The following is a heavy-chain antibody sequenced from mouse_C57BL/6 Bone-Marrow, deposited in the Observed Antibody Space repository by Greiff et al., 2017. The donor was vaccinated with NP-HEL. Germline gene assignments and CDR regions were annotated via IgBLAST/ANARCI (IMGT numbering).Heavy chain of an antibody. V-gene: IGHV1-80*01. CDR2: IYPGDGDT. J-gene: IGHJ3*01. CDR1: GYAFSSYW. CDR3: ARRSYKIFAY. Sequence: QVHVKQSGAELVKPGASVKISCKASGYAFSSYWMNWVKQRPGKGLEWIGQIYPGDGDTNYNGKFKGKATLTADKSSSTAYMQLSSLTSEDSAVYFCARRSYKIFAYWGQGTLVTVSA. D-gene: IGHD1-3*01.